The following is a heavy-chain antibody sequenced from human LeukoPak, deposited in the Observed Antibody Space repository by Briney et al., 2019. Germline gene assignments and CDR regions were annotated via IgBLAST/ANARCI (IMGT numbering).Heavy chain of an antibody. CDR1: GYTFTSYG. CDR2: ISAYNGNT. J-gene: IGHJ6*03. V-gene: IGHV1-18*01. CDR3: ARDRSIYYYYYMDV. D-gene: IGHD3-10*01. Sequence: ASVKVSCKAPGYTFTSYGISWVRQAPGQGLEWMGWISAYNGNTNYAQKLQGRVTMTTDTSTSTAYMELRSLRSDDTAVYYCARDRSIYYYYYMDVWGKGTTVTVSS.